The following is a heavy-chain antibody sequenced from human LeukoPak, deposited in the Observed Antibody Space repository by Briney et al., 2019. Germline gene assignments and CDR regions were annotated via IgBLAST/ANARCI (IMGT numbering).Heavy chain of an antibody. CDR1: GGSINTLSYY. J-gene: IGHJ4*02. Sequence: PSETLTLTCSVSGGSINTLSYYWGWVRQPPGKGLDWIGRIYYNGNADYNPSLKSRVTLIVDTSKNQFSLKVTCLTSADTAVYYCAAYPPGVYRPVDYWGQGTLVTVSS. V-gene: IGHV4-39*01. CDR2: IYYNGNA. CDR3: AAYPPGVYRPVDY. D-gene: IGHD3-10*01.